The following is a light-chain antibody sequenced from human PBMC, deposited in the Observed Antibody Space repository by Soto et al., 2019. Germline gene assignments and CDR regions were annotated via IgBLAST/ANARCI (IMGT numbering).Light chain of an antibody. CDR1: QTVLDSSTNKSY. CDR2: WAS. Sequence: VLTQSPDSLAVSLGERATVNCKSSQTVLDSSTNKSYVAWYQKKPGHPPKLLVHWASTWESGVPDRFSGGGSGTDFTLTIASLHAEDVAVYYCHQYYTTPQTFGQGTKLEIK. CDR3: HQYYTTPQT. V-gene: IGKV4-1*01. J-gene: IGKJ2*01.